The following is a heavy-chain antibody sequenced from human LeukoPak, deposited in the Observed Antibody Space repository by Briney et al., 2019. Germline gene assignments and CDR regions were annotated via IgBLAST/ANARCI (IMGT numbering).Heavy chain of an antibody. CDR1: GFTFSSFS. J-gene: IGHJ4*02. Sequence: PGGSLRLSCAASGFTFSSFSMIWVRQAPGKGLEWVSSISSSSSDMYYADSVKGRFTISRDNAKNSLYLQMNSLRADDTAIYYCARGDSNGYYYLDQWGQGTLVTVSS. D-gene: IGHD3-22*01. V-gene: IGHV3-21*01. CDR3: ARGDSNGYYYLDQ. CDR2: ISSSSSDM.